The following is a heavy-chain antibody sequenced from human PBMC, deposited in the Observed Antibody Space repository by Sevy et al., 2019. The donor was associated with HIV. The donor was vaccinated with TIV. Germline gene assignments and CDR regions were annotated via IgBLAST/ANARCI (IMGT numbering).Heavy chain of an antibody. D-gene: IGHD2-15*01. Sequence: ASVKVSCEASGYAFTGNYIHWVRQAPGQGREWMGWINPNSGDTGYAQKFRGWLSMTRDTSIRTVYMELSGLRPDDTATYYCARDLSGGRAGGWFDPWGQGTLVTVSS. CDR3: ARDLSGGRAGGWFDP. J-gene: IGHJ5*02. CDR1: GYAFTGNY. CDR2: INPNSGDT. V-gene: IGHV1-2*04.